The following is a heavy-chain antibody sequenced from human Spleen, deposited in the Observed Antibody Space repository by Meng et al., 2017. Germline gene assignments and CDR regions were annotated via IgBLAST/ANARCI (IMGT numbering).Heavy chain of an antibody. CDR2: INPSGGST. CDR1: GYTFTSYY. D-gene: IGHD3-10*01. J-gene: IGHJ4*02. V-gene: IGHV1-46*01. Sequence: ASVKVSCKASGYTFTSYYMHWVRQAPGQGLEWMGIINPSGGSTSYAQKFQGRVTMTTDTSTSTAYMELRSLRSDDTAVYYCARGNVLLWFGEPTGGYFDYWGQGTLVTVSS. CDR3: ARGNVLLWFGEPTGGYFDY.